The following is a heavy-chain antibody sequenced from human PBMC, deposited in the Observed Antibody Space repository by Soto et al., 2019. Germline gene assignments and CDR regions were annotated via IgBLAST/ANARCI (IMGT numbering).Heavy chain of an antibody. CDR3: AGGWLPGPFDY. J-gene: IGHJ4*02. CDR2: ISYDGSNK. CDR1: GFTFSSYG. Sequence: GGSLRLSCAASGFTFSSYGMHWVRQAPGKGLEWVAVISYDGSNKYYADSVKGRFTISRDNSKNTLYLQMNSLRAEDTAVYYCAGGWLPGPFDYWGQGTLVTVSS. V-gene: IGHV3-30*03. D-gene: IGHD3-22*01.